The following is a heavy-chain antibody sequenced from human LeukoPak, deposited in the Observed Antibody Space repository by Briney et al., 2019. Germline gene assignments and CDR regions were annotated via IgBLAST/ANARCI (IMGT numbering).Heavy chain of an antibody. V-gene: IGHV3-48*01. CDR3: ARDFRYYDSSGYTH. D-gene: IGHD3-22*01. J-gene: IGHJ4*02. CDR2: ISSSSSLI. Sequence: GGSLRLSCAASGFTFNTYSMHWVRQAPGKGLEWISYISSSSSLIFYADSVQGRFTISRDNAKNSLYLQGKSLGAEDTAVYYCARDFRYYDSSGYTHWGQGTLVSVCS. CDR1: GFTFNTYS.